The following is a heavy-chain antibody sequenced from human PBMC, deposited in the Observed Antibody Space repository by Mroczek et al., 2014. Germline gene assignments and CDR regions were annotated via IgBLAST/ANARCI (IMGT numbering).Heavy chain of an antibody. Sequence: VQLVESGPGLVKPSETLSLTCTVSGGSISSYYWSWIRQPPGKGLEWIGYIYYSGSTNYNPSLKSRVTISVDTSKNQFSLKLSSVTAADTAVYYCATSTYYYDSSGYLFDYWGQGTLVTVSS. J-gene: IGHJ4*02. CDR1: GGSISSYY. D-gene: IGHD3-22*01. CDR3: ATSTYYYDSSGYLFDY. V-gene: IGHV4-59*01. CDR2: IYYSGST.